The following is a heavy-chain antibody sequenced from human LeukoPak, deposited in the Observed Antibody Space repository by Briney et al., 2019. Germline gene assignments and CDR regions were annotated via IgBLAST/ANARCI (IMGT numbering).Heavy chain of an antibody. J-gene: IGHJ4*02. V-gene: IGHV1-69*13. CDR2: IIPIFGTA. CDR1: GGTFSSYA. CDR3: ARGDGYNSAPPGY. Sequence: SVRVSCKASGGTFSSYAISWVRQAPGQGLEWMGGIIPIFGTANYAQKFQGRVTITADESTSTAYMELSSLRSEDTAVYYCARGDGYNSAPPGYWGQGTLVTVSS. D-gene: IGHD5-24*01.